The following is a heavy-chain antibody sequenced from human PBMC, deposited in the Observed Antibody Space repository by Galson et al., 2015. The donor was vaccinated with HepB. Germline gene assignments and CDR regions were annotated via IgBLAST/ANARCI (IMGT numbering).Heavy chain of an antibody. Sequence: SLRLSCAASGFTFSSYGMHWVRQAPGKGLEWVAVISYDGSFKDYADSVKGRFTIARDNSKNTLYLQLNSLRVEDTAVYHCAKDRGARAARPKYGMDVWGQGTTVTVSS. CDR3: AKDRGARAARPKYGMDV. D-gene: IGHD6-6*01. CDR1: GFTFSSYG. V-gene: IGHV3-30*18. J-gene: IGHJ6*02. CDR2: ISYDGSFK.